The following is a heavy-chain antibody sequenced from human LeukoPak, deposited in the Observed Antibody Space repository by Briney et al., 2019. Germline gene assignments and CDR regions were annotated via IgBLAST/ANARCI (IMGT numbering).Heavy chain of an antibody. CDR1: GFTFSSYA. V-gene: IGHV3-30*04. CDR2: ISYDGSNK. D-gene: IGHD6-13*01. J-gene: IGHJ4*02. Sequence: GGSLRLSCAASGFTFSSYAMHWVRRAPGKGLEWVAVISYDGSNKYYADSVKGRFTISRDNSKNTLYLQMNSLRAEDTAVYYCARDSLPGYSSSWYYFDYWGQGTLVTVSS. CDR3: ARDSLPGYSSSWYYFDY.